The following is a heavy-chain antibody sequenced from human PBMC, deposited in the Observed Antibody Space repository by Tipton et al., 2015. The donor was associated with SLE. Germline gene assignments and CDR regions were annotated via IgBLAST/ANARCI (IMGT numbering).Heavy chain of an antibody. J-gene: IGHJ4*02. CDR1: GGSISSYY. D-gene: IGHD2-15*01. V-gene: IGHV4-59*01. CDR2: IYYSGST. CDR3: AGAWQGYCSGGTCYVLDY. Sequence: TLSLTCTVSGGSISSYYWSWIRQPPGKGLEWIGYIYYSGSTNYNPSPKSRVTISVDTAKNQFSLKLRSVTAADTAVYYCAGAWQGYCSGGTCYVLDYWGQGTLVTVSS.